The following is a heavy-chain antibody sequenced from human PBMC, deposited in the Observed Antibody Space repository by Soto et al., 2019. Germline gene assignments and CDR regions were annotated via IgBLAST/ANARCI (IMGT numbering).Heavy chain of an antibody. CDR2: ITSGGDI. CDR3: AKRNVGTLSGIDFDY. V-gene: IGHV3-23*01. D-gene: IGHD5-12*01. CDR1: GFTFSGYA. J-gene: IGHJ4*02. Sequence: GGSLRLSCAASGFTFSGYAMSWVRQAPGKGLEWVSTITSGGDIFYADSVKGRFTISRDNSKNTLYLQMNSLRAEDTALYYCAKRNVGTLSGIDFDYWGQGTLVTVSS.